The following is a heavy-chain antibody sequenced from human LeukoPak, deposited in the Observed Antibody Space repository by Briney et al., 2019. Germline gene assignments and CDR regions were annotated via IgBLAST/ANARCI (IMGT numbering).Heavy chain of an antibody. Sequence: PSETLSLTCTVSGVSISSSSYYWGWLRQPPGKGLEWIGSIYYSGSTYYNPSLKSRITISVDTSKNQFSLKLSSVTAADTAVYYCARIQGRYSSSWYLGGNPALFFDYWGQGTLVTVSS. D-gene: IGHD6-13*01. CDR2: IYYSGST. CDR3: ARIQGRYSSSWYLGGNPALFFDY. CDR1: GVSISSSSYY. V-gene: IGHV4-39*01. J-gene: IGHJ4*02.